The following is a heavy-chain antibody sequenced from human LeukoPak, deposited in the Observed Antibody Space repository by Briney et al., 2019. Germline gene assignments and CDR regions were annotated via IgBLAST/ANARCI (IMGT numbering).Heavy chain of an antibody. CDR1: GFTFSSYS. Sequence: KPGGSLRLSYAASGFTFSSYSMNWVRQAPGKGLEWVSSISSSSSYIYYADSVKGRFTISRDNAKNSLYLQMNSLRAEDTAVYYCARGPGYSSGWYPRWGQGTLVTVSS. CDR2: ISSSSSYI. CDR3: ARGPGYSSGWYPR. J-gene: IGHJ4*02. V-gene: IGHV3-21*01. D-gene: IGHD6-19*01.